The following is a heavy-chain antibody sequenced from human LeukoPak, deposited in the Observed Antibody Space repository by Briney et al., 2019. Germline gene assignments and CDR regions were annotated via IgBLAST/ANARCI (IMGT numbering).Heavy chain of an antibody. CDR2: IYYSGST. V-gene: IGHV4-39*07. Sequence: SETLSLTCTVSGGSISSSSYYWGWIRQPPGKGLEWIGSIYYSGSTYYNPSLKSRVTISVDTSKNQFSLKLSSVTAADTAVYYCARGDSSGYYYGLVHTVWGQGTMVTVSS. J-gene: IGHJ3*01. D-gene: IGHD3-22*01. CDR3: ARGDSSGYYYGLVHTV. CDR1: GGSISSSSYY.